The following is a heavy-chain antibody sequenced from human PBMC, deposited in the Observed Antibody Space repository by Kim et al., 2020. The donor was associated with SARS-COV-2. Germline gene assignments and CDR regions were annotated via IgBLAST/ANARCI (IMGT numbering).Heavy chain of an antibody. CDR2: IYSSGST. J-gene: IGHJ4*02. D-gene: IGHD2-8*02. CDR1: GGSIYNYY. Sequence: SETLSLTCSVSGGSIYNYYWSWIRQPAGEGLQYIGRIYSSGSTDYNPSLKSRVTMSVDTSKNQFSLKVNSVTAADTAVYFCASALTRDWWYFDYWGQGALVTVSA. CDR3: ASALTRDWWYFDY. V-gene: IGHV4-4*07.